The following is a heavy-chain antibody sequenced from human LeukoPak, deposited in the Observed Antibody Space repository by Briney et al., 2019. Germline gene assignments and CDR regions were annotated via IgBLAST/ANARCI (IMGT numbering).Heavy chain of an antibody. CDR2: FDPEDGET. J-gene: IGHJ4*02. Sequence: ASVTVSCKVSGYTLTELSMHWVRQAPGKGLEWMGGFDPEDGETIYAQKFQGRVTMTEDTSTDTAYMELSSLRSEDTAVYYCATAGSRRVAYNYGGNPHFDYWGQGTLVTVSS. D-gene: IGHD4-23*01. V-gene: IGHV1-24*01. CDR1: GYTLTELS. CDR3: ATAGSRRVAYNYGGNPHFDY.